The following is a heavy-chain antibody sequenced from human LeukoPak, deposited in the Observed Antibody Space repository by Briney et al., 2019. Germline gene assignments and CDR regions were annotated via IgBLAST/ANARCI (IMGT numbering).Heavy chain of an antibody. Sequence: PSETLSLTCAVYGGSFSGYYWSWIRRPPGKGLEWIGEINHSGSTNYNPSLKSRVTISVDTSKNQFSLKLSSVTAADTAVYYCAINPAAGYYYYYGMDVWGQGTTVTVSS. J-gene: IGHJ6*02. CDR3: AINPAAGYYYYYGMDV. CDR2: INHSGST. CDR1: GGSFSGYY. V-gene: IGHV4-34*01.